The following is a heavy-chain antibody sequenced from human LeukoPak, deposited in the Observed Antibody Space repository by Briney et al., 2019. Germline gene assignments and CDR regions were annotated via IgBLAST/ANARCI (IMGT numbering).Heavy chain of an antibody. J-gene: IGHJ4*02. CDR2: INHSGST. CDR1: GGSFSGYY. CDR3: ARGGVTAFDY. Sequence: SETLSLTCAVYGGSFSGYYWSWIRKPPGKGLEWIGEINHSGSTNYNPSLKSRVTISVDTSKNQFSLKLSSVTAADTAVYYCARGGVTAFDYWGQGTLVTVSS. D-gene: IGHD3-3*01. V-gene: IGHV4-34*01.